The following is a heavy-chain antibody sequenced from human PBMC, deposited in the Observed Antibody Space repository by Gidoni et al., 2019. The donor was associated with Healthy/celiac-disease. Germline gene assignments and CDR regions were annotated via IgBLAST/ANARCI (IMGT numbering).Heavy chain of an antibody. J-gene: IGHJ6*04. Sequence: QVQLVESGGGVVQPGRSLRLSCAASGFTFSSYGMHWVRQAPGKGLEWVSVISDDGSNKYYADSVKGRFTISRDNSKNTLYLQMNSLRAEDTAVYYCAKGSYSSSRYYYYGMDVWGKGTTVTVSS. CDR2: ISDDGSNK. CDR3: AKGSYSSSRYYYYGMDV. D-gene: IGHD6-13*01. V-gene: IGHV3-30*18. CDR1: GFTFSSYG.